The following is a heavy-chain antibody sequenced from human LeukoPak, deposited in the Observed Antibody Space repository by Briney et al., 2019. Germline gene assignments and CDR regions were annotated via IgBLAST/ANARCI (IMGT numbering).Heavy chain of an antibody. Sequence: GGSLRLSCAASGFTFSSYAMSWVRQAPGRGLEWVSAISGSGGSTYYADSVKGRFTISRDNSKNTLYLQMNSQRAEDTAVYYCAKDPTLGGTVTTWDYWGQGTLVTVSS. J-gene: IGHJ4*02. CDR1: GFTFSSYA. V-gene: IGHV3-23*01. D-gene: IGHD4-17*01. CDR3: AKDPTLGGTVTTWDY. CDR2: ISGSGGST.